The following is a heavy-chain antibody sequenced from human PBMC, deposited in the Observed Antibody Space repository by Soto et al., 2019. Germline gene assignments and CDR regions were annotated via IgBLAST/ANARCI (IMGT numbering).Heavy chain of an antibody. J-gene: IGHJ4*02. CDR3: AKVGPLAHYYDSSGYSGY. CDR2: ISGSGGST. Sequence: GGSLRLSCAASGFTFSSYAMSWVRQAPGKGLEWVSAISGSGGSTYYADSVKGRFTISRDNSKNTLYLQMNSLRAEDTAVYYCAKVGPLAHYYDSSGYSGYWGQGTLVTVSS. D-gene: IGHD3-22*01. V-gene: IGHV3-23*01. CDR1: GFTFSSYA.